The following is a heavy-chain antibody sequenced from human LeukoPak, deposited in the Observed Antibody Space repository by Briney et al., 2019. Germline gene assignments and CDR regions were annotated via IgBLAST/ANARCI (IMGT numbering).Heavy chain of an antibody. CDR3: ASGYDFSSGSKRGFDN. CDR1: GFIFSDYA. V-gene: IGHV3-48*01. J-gene: IGHJ4*02. CDR2: ISSTTTTI. D-gene: IGHD3-3*01. Sequence: PGGSLRLSCAASGFIFSDYAMNWVRQAQGEGLEWISYISSTTTTIYYADSVKGRFTISRDNAKNSLFLQMNSLRAEDTAVYYCASGYDFSSGSKRGFDNWGQGTRVTVSS.